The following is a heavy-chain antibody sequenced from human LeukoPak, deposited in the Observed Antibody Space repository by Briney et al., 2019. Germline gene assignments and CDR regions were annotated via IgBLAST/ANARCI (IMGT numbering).Heavy chain of an antibody. CDR3: ARVRDISGHWGFLDY. J-gene: IGHJ4*02. CDR2: INSDGSNT. V-gene: IGHV3-74*01. Sequence: GGSLRLSCAASGFSFSSYWMHWVRQAPGKGLVWVSRINSDGSNTNYADSVKGRFTISRDNAKNTLYLQMNSLRAEDTAVFYCARVRDISGHWGFLDYWGQGTLVTVSS. D-gene: IGHD6-19*01. CDR1: GFSFSSYW.